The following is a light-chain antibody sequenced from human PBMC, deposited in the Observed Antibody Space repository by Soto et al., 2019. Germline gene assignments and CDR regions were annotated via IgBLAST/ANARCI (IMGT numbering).Light chain of an antibody. CDR1: SSDVGGYNY. CDR2: DVS. J-gene: IGLJ3*02. Sequence: QSALTQPRSVSGSPGQSVTISCTGTSSDVGGYNYVSWYQQHPGKAPKLMIYDVSKRPSGVPDRCSGSKSGNTASLTSSGLQAEAEAYYYCCSYAGSYTVFGGGTKVTVL. CDR3: CSYAGSYTV. V-gene: IGLV2-11*01.